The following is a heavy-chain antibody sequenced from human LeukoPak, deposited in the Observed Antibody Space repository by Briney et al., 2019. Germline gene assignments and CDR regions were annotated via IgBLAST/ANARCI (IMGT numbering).Heavy chain of an antibody. CDR2: TSYDGRNK. V-gene: IGHV3-30*04. CDR3: ARAKEDRSGRNDAFDI. CDR1: GFTFSSYA. D-gene: IGHD3-22*01. Sequence: GRSLRLSCAASGFTFSSYAMHWVRQAPGKGLGWVAVTSYDGRNKYYADSVKGRFTISRDNSKNTQYVQMNSLRVEDTAVYHCARAKEDRSGRNDAFDIWGQGTMVTVSS. J-gene: IGHJ3*02.